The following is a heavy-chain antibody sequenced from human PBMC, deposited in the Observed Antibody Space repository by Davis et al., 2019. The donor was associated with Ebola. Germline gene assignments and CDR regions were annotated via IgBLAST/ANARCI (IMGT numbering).Heavy chain of an antibody. V-gene: IGHV3-21*04. Sequence: GESLKIPCAASGFTFSSYWMHWVRQAPGKGLEWVSTISGSGGSTYYADSVKGRFTISRDNAKNSLYLQMNSLRAEDTAVYYCARDGMITFGGVIVINRGFDYWGQGTLVTVSS. D-gene: IGHD3-16*02. CDR2: ISGSGGST. CDR1: GFTFSSYW. CDR3: ARDGMITFGGVIVINRGFDY. J-gene: IGHJ4*02.